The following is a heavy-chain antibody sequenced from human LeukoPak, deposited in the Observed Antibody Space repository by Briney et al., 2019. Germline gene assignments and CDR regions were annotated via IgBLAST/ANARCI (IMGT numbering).Heavy chain of an antibody. V-gene: IGHV4-59*08. Sequence: SETLSLTCTVSGGSISSYYWSWIRQPPGKGLEWIGYIYYSGSTNYNPSLKSRVTISVDTSKNQFSLKLSSVTAADTAVYYCARRPSYSSSWYEGWGQGTLVTVSS. J-gene: IGHJ4*02. CDR3: ARRPSYSSSWYEG. D-gene: IGHD6-13*01. CDR1: GGSISSYY. CDR2: IYYSGST.